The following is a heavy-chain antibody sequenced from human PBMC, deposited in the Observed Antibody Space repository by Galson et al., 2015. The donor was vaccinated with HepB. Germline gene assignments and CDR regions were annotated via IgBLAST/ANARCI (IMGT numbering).Heavy chain of an antibody. J-gene: IGHJ4*02. CDR2: ISYDGSNK. Sequence: SLRLSCAASGFTFSSYGIHWVRQAPGKGLEWVSLISYDGSNKYYADSVKGRFTVSRDNSKNTLYLQMNSLRAEDTAIYYCAKDRHDFWSGYYPGVLDFWGQGTLVTVSS. D-gene: IGHD3-3*01. CDR3: AKDRHDFWSGYYPGVLDF. V-gene: IGHV3-30*18. CDR1: GFTFSSYG.